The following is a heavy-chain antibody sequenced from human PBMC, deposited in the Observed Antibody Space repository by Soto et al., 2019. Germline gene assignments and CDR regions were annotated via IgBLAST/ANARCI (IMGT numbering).Heavy chain of an antibody. V-gene: IGHV1-18*01. Sequence: QVQLVQSGAEVKKPGASVKVSCKASGYTFTSYGISWARQAPGQGLEWMGWINGYNGNTNHAQKLQGRVTMSTDTSTSTAYMELRSLRSDDSAVYYCARMGDVPYYYYGMDVWGQGTTVTVSS. J-gene: IGHJ6*02. CDR3: ARMGDVPYYYYGMDV. D-gene: IGHD3-16*01. CDR2: INGYNGNT. CDR1: GYTFTSYG.